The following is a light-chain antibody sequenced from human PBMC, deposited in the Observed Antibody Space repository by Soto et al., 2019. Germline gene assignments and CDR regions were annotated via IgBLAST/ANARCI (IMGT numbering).Light chain of an antibody. Sequence: QPVLTQPASVSGSPGQSITISCTGTSSDVGHYNYVSWYQQHPGKAPKLMIFEVDKRHSGVSNRFSGSKSGNTASLTISGLQAEDEGDYYCSSYTISTTRVFGGGTKLTVL. CDR1: SSDVGHYNY. J-gene: IGLJ3*02. CDR3: SSYTISTTRV. V-gene: IGLV2-14*01. CDR2: EVD.